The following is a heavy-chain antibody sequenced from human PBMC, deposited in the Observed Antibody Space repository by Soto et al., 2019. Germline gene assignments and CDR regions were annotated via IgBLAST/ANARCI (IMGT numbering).Heavy chain of an antibody. CDR1: GFTFSSYS. CDR2: ISSSSSTI. CDR3: ARGSPYNWFDP. Sequence: GGSLRLSCAASGFTFSSYSMNWVRQAPGKGLEWVSYISSSSSTIYYADSVKGRFTIPRDNAKNSLYLQMNSLRAEDTAVYYCARGSPYNWFDPWGQGTLVTVSS. J-gene: IGHJ5*02. V-gene: IGHV3-48*01.